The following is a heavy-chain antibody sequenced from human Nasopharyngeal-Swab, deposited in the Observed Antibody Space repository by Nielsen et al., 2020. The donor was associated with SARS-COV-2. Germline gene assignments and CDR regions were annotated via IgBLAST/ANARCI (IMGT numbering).Heavy chain of an antibody. CDR2: IDWDDDK. Sequence: TLSLTCTVSGGSVSSGSYYWSWIRQPPGKALEWLARIDWDDDKFYSTSLKTRLTISKDTSKNRVVLTMTNMDPVDTATYYCARVDVDTSMTHWGQGTLVTVSS. CDR1: GGSVSSGSYY. CDR3: ARVDVDTSMTH. V-gene: IGHV2-70*16. D-gene: IGHD5-18*01. J-gene: IGHJ4*02.